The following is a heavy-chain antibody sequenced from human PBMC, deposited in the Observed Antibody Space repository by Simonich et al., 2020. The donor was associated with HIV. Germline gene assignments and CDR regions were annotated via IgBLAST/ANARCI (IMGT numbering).Heavy chain of an antibody. CDR2: ISRTGHNT. Sequence: VQLVESGGGVVQPGRSLRLSCAATGFTFNNYAMSWVRQAPGKGLEWVSGISRTGHNTYYADSVKGRFTISRENAKNSLYLQMNSLRAGDTAVYYCARGLGRLQLWSFYGIDVWGQGTTVTVSS. CDR3: ARGLGRLQLWSFYGIDV. CDR1: GFTFNNYA. V-gene: IGHV3-23*04. J-gene: IGHJ6*02. D-gene: IGHD5-18*01.